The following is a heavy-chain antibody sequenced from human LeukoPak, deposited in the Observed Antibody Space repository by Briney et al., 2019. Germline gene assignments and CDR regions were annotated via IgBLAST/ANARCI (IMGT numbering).Heavy chain of an antibody. CDR1: GGPISSSNW. J-gene: IGHJ4*02. Sequence: SGTLSLTCAVSGGPISSSNWWRWVRQPPGKGLEWIGEIYHSRSTNYNPSLKSRVTISVDKSKNQFSLKLSSVTAADTAVYYCARGGAYTRSGSYSPWYFDYWGQGTLVTVSS. CDR3: ARGGAYTRSGSYSPWYFDY. D-gene: IGHD3-10*01. V-gene: IGHV4-4*02. CDR2: IYHSRST.